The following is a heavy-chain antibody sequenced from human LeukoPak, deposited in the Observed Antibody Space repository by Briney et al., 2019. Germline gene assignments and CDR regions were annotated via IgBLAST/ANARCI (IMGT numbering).Heavy chain of an antibody. Sequence: GALRLSCAASGFTFSSYSMNWVRQAPGKGLEWVSSISSSSSYIYYADSVKGRFTISRDNAKNSLYLQMNSLRAEDTAVYYCARDGPLHYYDSSDSQYYFDYRGQGTLVTVSS. V-gene: IGHV3-21*01. CDR3: ARDGPLHYYDSSDSQYYFDY. CDR2: ISSSSSYI. CDR1: GFTFSSYS. D-gene: IGHD3-22*01. J-gene: IGHJ4*02.